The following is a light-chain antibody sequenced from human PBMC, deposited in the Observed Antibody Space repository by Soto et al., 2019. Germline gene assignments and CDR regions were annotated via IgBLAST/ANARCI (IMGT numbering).Light chain of an antibody. CDR2: DVS. V-gene: IGKV1-5*01. J-gene: IGKJ1*01. CDR3: QQYNTYSGT. CDR1: QSTSSW. Sequence: DIQMTQSPSTLSASVGDRVTITCRASQSTSSWLAWYQQKPGKAPKVLIYDVSSLESGVPSRFSGSGSGTEFTLTINSLQPDDFATYYCQQYNTYSGTFGQGTK.